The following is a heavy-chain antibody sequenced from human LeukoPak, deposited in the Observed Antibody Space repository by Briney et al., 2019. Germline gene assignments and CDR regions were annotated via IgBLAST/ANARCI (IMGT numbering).Heavy chain of an antibody. CDR2: IRFDGTNE. J-gene: IGHJ4*02. D-gene: IGHD4-11*01. CDR1: GFTFSSYG. CDR3: AKPTEREIQLVFDS. V-gene: IGHV3-30*02. Sequence: PGGSLRLSCAASGFTFSSYGMHWVRQAPGKGLEWVAFIRFDGTNEYYADSVKGRFTISRGNSKKTVFLQMNSLRVEDTALYYCAKPTEREIQLVFDSWGQGTLVTVSS.